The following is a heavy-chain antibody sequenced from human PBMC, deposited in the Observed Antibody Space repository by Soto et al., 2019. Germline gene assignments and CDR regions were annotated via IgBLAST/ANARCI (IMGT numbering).Heavy chain of an antibody. CDR3: ARGKAVAAKSWFDP. J-gene: IGHJ5*02. V-gene: IGHV1-8*01. CDR2: MNPNSGNT. CDR1: GYTFTSYD. Sequence: QVQLVQSGAEVKKPGASVKVSCKASGYTFTSYDINWVRQATGQGLEWMGWMNPNSGNTGYAQKFQGRVTMTRNTSISTAYMELSSMRSEDTAVYYCARGKAVAAKSWFDPWGQGTLVTVSS. D-gene: IGHD6-19*01.